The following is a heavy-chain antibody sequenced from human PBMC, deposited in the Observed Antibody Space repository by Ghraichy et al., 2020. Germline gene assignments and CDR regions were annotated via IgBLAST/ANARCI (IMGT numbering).Heavy chain of an antibody. Sequence: SLNISCTVSGGSISSGGYYWSWIRQHPGKGLEWIGYIYYSGSTYYNPSLKSRVTISVDTSKNQFSLKLSSVTAADTAVYYCARETYCGGDCYYNYWGQGTLVTVSS. CDR2: IYYSGST. J-gene: IGHJ4*02. CDR1: GGSISSGGYY. D-gene: IGHD2-21*02. CDR3: ARETYCGGDCYYNY. V-gene: IGHV4-31*03.